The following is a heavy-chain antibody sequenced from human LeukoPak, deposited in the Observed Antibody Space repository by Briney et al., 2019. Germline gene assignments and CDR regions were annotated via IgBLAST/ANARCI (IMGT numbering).Heavy chain of an antibody. CDR3: ASLTDSSGLVPRFDY. CDR2: INHSGST. Sequence: SETLSLTCAVYGGSFSGYYWSWIRQPPGKGLEWIGEINHSGSTNYNPSLKSRVTISVDKSKNQFSLKLSSVTAADTAVYYCASLTDSSGLVPRFDYWGQGTLVTVSS. V-gene: IGHV4-34*01. D-gene: IGHD3-22*01. J-gene: IGHJ4*02. CDR1: GGSFSGYY.